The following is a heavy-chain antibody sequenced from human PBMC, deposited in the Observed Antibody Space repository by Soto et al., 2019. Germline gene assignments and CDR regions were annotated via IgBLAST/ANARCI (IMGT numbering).Heavy chain of an antibody. CDR2: ISISGTTI. J-gene: IGHJ4*02. D-gene: IGHD3-16*01. CDR1: GFTLSDYY. Sequence: QVQLVESGGGLVKPGGSLRLSCAASGFTLSDYYMTWIRQAPGKGLEWVSDISISGTTIHYADSVRGRSTISRDNAKNSLWLQMHTLRAEDTAVYYCARFRGDAYYNFWGQGTLVTVSS. CDR3: ARFRGDAYYNF. V-gene: IGHV3-11*01.